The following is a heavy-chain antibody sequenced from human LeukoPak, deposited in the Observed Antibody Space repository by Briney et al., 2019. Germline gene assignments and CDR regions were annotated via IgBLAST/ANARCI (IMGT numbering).Heavy chain of an antibody. D-gene: IGHD3-22*01. J-gene: IGHJ4*02. CDR3: AKLPDLVVITFDY. CDR1: GFTFSSYA. CDR2: ISGSGGST. V-gene: IGHV3-23*01. Sequence: GGSLRLSCAASGFTFSSYAMSWVRQAPGKGLEWVSAISGSGGSTYYADSVKGRFNISRDNSKNTLYLQMNSLRAEDTAVYYCAKLPDLVVITFDYWGQGTLVTVSS.